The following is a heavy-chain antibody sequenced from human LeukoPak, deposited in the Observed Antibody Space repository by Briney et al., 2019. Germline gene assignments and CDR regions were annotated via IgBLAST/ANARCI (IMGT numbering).Heavy chain of an antibody. CDR3: ARAGSDWKIDY. CDR2: TNHDGTST. Sequence: GGSLTLSCAASLFTFSVYWKHWVRQVPGKGLVWVSSTNHDGTSTNYADSVKGRFTISREKAKNTLFLPLSSLRVEDTALYYCARAGSDWKIDYWGQGTLVTVSS. CDR1: LFTFSVYW. V-gene: IGHV3-74*01. J-gene: IGHJ4*02. D-gene: IGHD6-19*01.